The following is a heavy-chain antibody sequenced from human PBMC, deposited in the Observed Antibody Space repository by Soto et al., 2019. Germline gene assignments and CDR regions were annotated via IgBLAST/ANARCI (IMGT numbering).Heavy chain of an antibody. CDR2: INPNSGAT. Sequence: QVQLVQSGTEVKKPGASVKVSCKASGYMFTGTSMHWVRQAPGQGLEYMGWINPNSGATNYAQKFQGRVTMTWDTSISTAYVELSRLRYDDTAVYYCAPHYPDSSGYFDNWGQGTLVTVSS. CDR3: APHYPDSSGYFDN. V-gene: IGHV1-2*02. J-gene: IGHJ4*02. CDR1: GYMFTGTS. D-gene: IGHD3-22*01.